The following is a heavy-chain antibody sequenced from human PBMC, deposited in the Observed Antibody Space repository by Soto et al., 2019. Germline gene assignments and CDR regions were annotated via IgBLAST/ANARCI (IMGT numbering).Heavy chain of an antibody. D-gene: IGHD1-26*01. CDR3: AKDYSGSYHFYYYYYGMDV. Sequence: GSLRLSCAASGFTFSSYGMHWVRQAPGKGLEWVAVISYDGSNKYYADSVKGRFTISRDNSKNTLYLQMNSLRAEDTAVYYCAKDYSGSYHFYYYYYGMDVWGQGTTVTVSS. V-gene: IGHV3-30*18. J-gene: IGHJ6*02. CDR2: ISYDGSNK. CDR1: GFTFSSYG.